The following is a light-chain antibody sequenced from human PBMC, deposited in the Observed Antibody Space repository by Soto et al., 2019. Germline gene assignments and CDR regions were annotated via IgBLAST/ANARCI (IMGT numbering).Light chain of an antibody. Sequence: QPALTQPASVSGSPGQSITISCTGTSSDVGGYEYVSWYQQHPGTAPRLIIYEVTNRPSGVSNRFFGSKSGNTASLTISGLQAEDEGDYYCTSYKSTSTQVFGTGTKATVL. V-gene: IGLV2-14*01. CDR2: EVT. J-gene: IGLJ1*01. CDR3: TSYKSTSTQV. CDR1: SSDVGGYEY.